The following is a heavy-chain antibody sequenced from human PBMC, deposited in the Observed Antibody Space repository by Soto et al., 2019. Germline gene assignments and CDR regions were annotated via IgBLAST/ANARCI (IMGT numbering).Heavy chain of an antibody. J-gene: IGHJ6*02. CDR2: INPNSGGT. CDR1: GYTFTVDY. D-gene: IGHD2-2*01. V-gene: IGHV1-2*04. Sequence: GFSLKVSWKAAGYTFTVDYMHCGRHDPGQGLEWMGWINPNSGGTNYAQKFQGWVTMTRDTSISTAYMELSRLRSDDTAVYYCARVGSSPPGGMDVWGQGTTVTVSS. CDR3: ARVGSSPPGGMDV.